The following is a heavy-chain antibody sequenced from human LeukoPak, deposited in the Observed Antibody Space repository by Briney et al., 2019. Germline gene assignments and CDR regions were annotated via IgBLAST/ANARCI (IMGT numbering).Heavy chain of an antibody. Sequence: SETLSLTCTVSGGSISSHTYYWGWIRQPPGKGLEWIGSIYYRGSTIYIPSLKSRVTISVDTSKNQFSLKVRSVTAADTAVYYCARQNDYTNPVVWFDPWGQGTLVTVSS. CDR1: GGSISSHTYY. CDR2: IYYRGST. CDR3: ARQNDYTNPVVWFDP. J-gene: IGHJ5*02. D-gene: IGHD4-11*01. V-gene: IGHV4-39*01.